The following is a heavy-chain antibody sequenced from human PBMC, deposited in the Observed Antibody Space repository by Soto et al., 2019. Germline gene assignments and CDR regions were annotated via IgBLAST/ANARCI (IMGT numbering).Heavy chain of an antibody. D-gene: IGHD4-17*01. J-gene: IGHJ6*03. CDR2: IKQDGSEK. V-gene: IGHV3-7*01. CDR3: AREGTTGYYYYMDV. CDR1: GFTFSSYW. Sequence: ALRLSCAASGFTFSSYWISWVRQAPGKGLEWVANIKQDGSEKYYVDSVKGRFTISRDNAKNSLYLQMNSLRAEDTAVYYCAREGTTGYYYYMDVWGKGTTVTVSS.